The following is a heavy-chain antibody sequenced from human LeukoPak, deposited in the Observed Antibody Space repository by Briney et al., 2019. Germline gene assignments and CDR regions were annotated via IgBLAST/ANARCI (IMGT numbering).Heavy chain of an antibody. Sequence: GGSLRLSCAASGFTFSSYAMSWVRQAPGKGLEWVSAISGSGGSTYYADSVKGRFTISRDNSKNMLYLQMNSLRAEDTAVYYCAKSSGSYGDFQHWGQGTLVTVFS. V-gene: IGHV3-23*01. CDR1: GFTFSSYA. D-gene: IGHD1-26*01. J-gene: IGHJ1*01. CDR2: ISGSGGST. CDR3: AKSSGSYGDFQH.